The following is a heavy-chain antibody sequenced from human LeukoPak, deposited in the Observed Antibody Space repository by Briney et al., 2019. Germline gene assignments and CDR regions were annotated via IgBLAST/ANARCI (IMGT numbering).Heavy chain of an antibody. Sequence: GGSLRLSCAASRFTFSSCSKHWVRRAPGRGREWVSYISSSSSSIYCADSVKGRFTISRDNAKNSLYLQMNSLRAEDTAVYYCARAMSYGLGLDVWGQGTTVTVSS. CDR3: ARAMSYGLGLDV. J-gene: IGHJ6*02. CDR1: RFTFSSCS. V-gene: IGHV3-48*01. CDR2: ISSSSSSI. D-gene: IGHD5-18*01.